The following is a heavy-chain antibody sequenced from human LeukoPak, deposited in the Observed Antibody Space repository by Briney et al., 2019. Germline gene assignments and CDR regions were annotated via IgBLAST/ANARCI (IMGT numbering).Heavy chain of an antibody. D-gene: IGHD1-26*01. Sequence: PSESLSLTCTVSGASVGSAGYHWSWIRQPPGGGLEWIGYVYYICNTNYNPSLKSRVTMSVDPSKNQFSLKLNSVTAADTAVYYCARTQSQSGSYRYYFGYWGQGTLVTVSS. CDR1: GASVGSAGYH. V-gene: IGHV4-61*08. CDR2: VYYICNT. J-gene: IGHJ4*02. CDR3: ARTQSQSGSYRYYFGY.